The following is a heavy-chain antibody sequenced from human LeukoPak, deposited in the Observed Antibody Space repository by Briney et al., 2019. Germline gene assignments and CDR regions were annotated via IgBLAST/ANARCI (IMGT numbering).Heavy chain of an antibody. D-gene: IGHD2-2*01. CDR3: ATASEPLRYCSSTSCYPRTYYGMDV. CDR1: GYTFTNYY. Sequence: GASVNLSCKASGYTFTNYYVHWVRQAPGQGLEWMGMINPTGESTTYAQMFQGRLTVTRDTSTSTVYMELSSLRSEDTAVYYCATASEPLRYCSSTSCYPRTYYGMDVWGQGTTVTVSS. V-gene: IGHV1-46*01. CDR2: INPTGEST. J-gene: IGHJ6*02.